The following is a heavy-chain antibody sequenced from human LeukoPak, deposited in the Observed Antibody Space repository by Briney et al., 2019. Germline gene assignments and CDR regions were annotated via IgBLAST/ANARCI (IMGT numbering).Heavy chain of an antibody. CDR2: IYYSGSV. CDR1: GDSITSYF. D-gene: IGHD4-11*01. V-gene: IGHV4-59*01. J-gene: IGHJ6*03. Sequence: PSGSLCVTCTEPGDSITSYFWCWIRQPPGEGLGWGGHIYYSGSVKYNPYLKRRVTLSLETSNNQFSLKLNCTTGAVTAGYCCATTYRHYYYYMDVWGKGTTVTVSS. CDR3: ATTYRHYYYYMDV.